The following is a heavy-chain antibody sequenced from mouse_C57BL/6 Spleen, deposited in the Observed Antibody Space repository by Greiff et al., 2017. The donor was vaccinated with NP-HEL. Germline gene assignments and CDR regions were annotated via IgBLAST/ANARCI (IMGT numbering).Heavy chain of an antibody. J-gene: IGHJ2*01. CDR3: ARDSDGKGLRFDY. CDR2: IDPSDSYT. V-gene: IGHV1-50*01. D-gene: IGHD1-1*01. Sequence: QVQLQQSGAELVKPGASVKLSCKASGYTFTSYWMQWVNQRPGQGLEWIGEIDPSDSYTNYNQKFKGKATLTVDTSSSTAYMQLSSLTSEDSAVYYCARDSDGKGLRFDYWGQGTTLTVSS. CDR1: GYTFTSYW.